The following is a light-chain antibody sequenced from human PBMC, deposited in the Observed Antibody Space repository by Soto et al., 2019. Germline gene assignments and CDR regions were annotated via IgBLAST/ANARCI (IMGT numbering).Light chain of an antibody. CDR1: QGISNW. CDR2: DAS. CDR3: QQSNSFPRT. J-gene: IGKJ4*01. V-gene: IGKV1D-12*01. Sequence: DIPMTQSPSSVSASVGDRVTITCRASQGISNWLAWFQQKPGKAPNLLIFDASSLQSGVPSRFTGSGSGTDFTLTIDNLQPEDFATYYCQQSNSFPRTFGGGTRVEIK.